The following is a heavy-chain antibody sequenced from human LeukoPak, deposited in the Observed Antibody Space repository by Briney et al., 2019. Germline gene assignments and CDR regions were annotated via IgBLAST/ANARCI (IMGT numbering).Heavy chain of an antibody. D-gene: IGHD2-2*01. CDR3: ATNPFCSSTSCFHDY. J-gene: IGHJ4*02. CDR2: FDPEDGET. Sequence: ASVKVSCKASGYTFTGYYMHWVRQAPGKGLEWMGGFDPEDGETIYAQKFQGRVTMTEDTSTDTAYMELSSLRSEDTAVYYCATNPFCSSTSCFHDYWGQGTLVTVSS. CDR1: GYTFTGYY. V-gene: IGHV1-24*01.